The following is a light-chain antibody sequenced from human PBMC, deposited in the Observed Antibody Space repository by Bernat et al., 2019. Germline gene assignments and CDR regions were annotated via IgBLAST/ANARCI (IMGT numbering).Light chain of an antibody. CDR2: RDN. CDR1: KLGNKF. CDR3: QAWDSSAGF. J-gene: IGLJ2*01. Sequence: SSELTQPPSVSVSPGQIARITCSGEKLGNKFTCWYKQKSGQSPVVLIYRDNIRPSGISERFSASHSGNTATLTITGTQPTDEADYYCQAWDSSAGFFGGGTKLTVL. V-gene: IGLV3-1*01.